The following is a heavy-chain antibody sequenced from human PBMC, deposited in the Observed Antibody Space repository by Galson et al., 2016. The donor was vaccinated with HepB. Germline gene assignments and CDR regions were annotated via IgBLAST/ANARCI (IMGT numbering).Heavy chain of an antibody. Sequence: SVKVSCKASGYTFTNYGVSWVRQAPGQGLEWMGWISGNNDETKYAQNFQGRVTMTTDTSTSTGYTELRSLRSDDTAVYYCAAGTWEFLQHWGQGTLVIVSS. CDR2: ISGNNDET. D-gene: IGHD6-13*01. J-gene: IGHJ1*01. CDR1: GYTFTNYG. CDR3: AAGTWEFLQH. V-gene: IGHV1-18*01.